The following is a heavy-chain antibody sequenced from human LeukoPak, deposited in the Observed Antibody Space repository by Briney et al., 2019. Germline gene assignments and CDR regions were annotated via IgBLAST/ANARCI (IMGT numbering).Heavy chain of an antibody. CDR2: ISSSGSTI. Sequence: PGGSLRLSCVASGFTFSSYSMNWVRQAPGKGLEWVSYISSSGSTIYYADSVKGRFTISRDNAKNSLYLQMNSLRAEDTAVYYCARGYYGDPSQVYYFDYWGQGTLVTVSS. CDR1: GFTFSSYS. D-gene: IGHD4-17*01. V-gene: IGHV3-48*04. J-gene: IGHJ4*02. CDR3: ARGYYGDPSQVYYFDY.